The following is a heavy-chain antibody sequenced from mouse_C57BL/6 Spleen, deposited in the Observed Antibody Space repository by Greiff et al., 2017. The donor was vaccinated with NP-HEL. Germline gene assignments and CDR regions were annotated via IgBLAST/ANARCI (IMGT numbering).Heavy chain of an antibody. CDR1: GYSITSGYY. CDR2: ISYDGSN. Sequence: DVKLQESGPGLVKPSQSLSLTCSVTGYSITSGYYWNWIRQFPGNKLEWMGYISYDGSNNYNPSLKNRISITRDTSKNQFFLKLNSVTTEDTATYYCAREGYDYDGDWFAYWGQGTLVTVSA. CDR3: AREGYDYDGDWFAY. D-gene: IGHD2-4*01. J-gene: IGHJ3*01. V-gene: IGHV3-6*01.